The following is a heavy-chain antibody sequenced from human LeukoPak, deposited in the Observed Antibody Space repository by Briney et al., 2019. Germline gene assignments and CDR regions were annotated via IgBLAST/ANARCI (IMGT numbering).Heavy chain of an antibody. CDR3: ARQFRQGAVLEY. J-gene: IGHJ4*02. Sequence: RGESLKISCKGSGYSFTSYWIGWVRQMPGKGLGWMGIIYPGDSDTRYSPSFQGQVTISADKSIDTAYLQWRSLKASDTAMYYCARQFRQGAVLEYWGQGTLVTVSS. V-gene: IGHV5-51*01. CDR1: GYSFTSYW. CDR2: IYPGDSDT. D-gene: IGHD3-16*01.